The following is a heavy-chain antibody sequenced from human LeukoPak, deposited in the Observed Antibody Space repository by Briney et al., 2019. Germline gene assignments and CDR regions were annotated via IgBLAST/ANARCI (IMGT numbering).Heavy chain of an antibody. CDR1: GFTFSSSA. CDR2: ISNNGGYT. J-gene: IGHJ4*02. CDR3: ARVREGRIQLWLRRYYFDY. Sequence: GGSLRLSCAASGFTFSSSAMSWVRQAPGKGLEWVSAISNNGGYTYYADFVQGRFTISRDNSKSTLCLQMNSLRAEDTAVYYCARVREGRIQLWLRRYYFDYWGQGTLATVSS. D-gene: IGHD5-18*01. V-gene: IGHV3-23*01.